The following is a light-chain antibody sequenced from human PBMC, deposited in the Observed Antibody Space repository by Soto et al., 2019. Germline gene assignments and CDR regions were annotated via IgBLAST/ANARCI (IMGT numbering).Light chain of an antibody. J-gene: IGLJ2*01. CDR1: SSNIGAGYD. CDR3: QSYDSSLSGSEV. CDR2: GNS. Sequence: QSVLTQPPSVSGAPGQRVTISCTGSSSNIGAGYDVHWYQQLPGTAPKLLIYGNSNRPSGVPDRFSGSKSGTSASLAITWLQAEDEADYYFQSYDSSLSGSEVFGGGTQLTVL. V-gene: IGLV1-40*01.